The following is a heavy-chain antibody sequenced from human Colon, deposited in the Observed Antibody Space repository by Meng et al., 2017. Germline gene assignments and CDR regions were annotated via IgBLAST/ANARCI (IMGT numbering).Heavy chain of an antibody. V-gene: IGHV5-51*01. CDR2: IYPGDSHT. D-gene: IGHD2-21*02. Sequence: GESLKISCKDSGYKFIDSWIGWVRQMPGKGLEWMGDIYPGDSHTAYSPSFQGQVTFSVDKSTNTAYLHWTTLKASDTAMYFCAKGDSFGVWGQGKKVT. J-gene: IGHJ3*01. CDR3: AKGDSFGV. CDR1: GYKFIDSW.